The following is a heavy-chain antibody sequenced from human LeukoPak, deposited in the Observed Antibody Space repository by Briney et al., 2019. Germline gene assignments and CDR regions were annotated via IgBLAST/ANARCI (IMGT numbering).Heavy chain of an antibody. D-gene: IGHD2-8*02. CDR2: INHSGST. CDR3: ARAGYCTGGVCYPDAFDI. V-gene: IGHV4-34*01. J-gene: IGHJ3*02. CDR1: GGSFSGYY. Sequence: PSETLSLTCAVYGGSFSGYYWSWIRQPPGKGLERIGEINHSGSTNYNPSLKSRVTISVDTSKNQFSLKLSSVTAADTAVYYCARAGYCTGGVCYPDAFDIWGQGTMVTVSS.